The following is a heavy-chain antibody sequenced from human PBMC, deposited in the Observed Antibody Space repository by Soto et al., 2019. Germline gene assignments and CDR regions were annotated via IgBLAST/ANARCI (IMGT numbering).Heavy chain of an antibody. D-gene: IGHD3-9*01. CDR2: IVVGSGNT. Sequence: SVKVSCKASGFTFSSSAVQWVRQARGQRLEWIGKIVVGSGNTNYAQKFQERVTITRDMSTSTAYMELSSLRSEDTAFYYCAAFDPGPMGFDPWGQGTLGTVSS. V-gene: IGHV1-58*01. CDR3: AAFDPGPMGFDP. J-gene: IGHJ5*02. CDR1: GFTFSSSA.